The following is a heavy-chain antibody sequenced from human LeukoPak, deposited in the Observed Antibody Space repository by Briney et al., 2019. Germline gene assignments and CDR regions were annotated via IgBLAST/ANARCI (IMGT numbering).Heavy chain of an antibody. J-gene: IGHJ5*01. CDR2: VYYGRTT. CDR3: VRHDGRGGATMGAFDS. D-gene: IGHD5-12*01. Sequence: SETLSLTCTVSAASFISSSHHWGWIRQSRGKGLEWFGTVYYGRTTYYNPSLDGRVTISLDTSANHFSLQLNSVTAADTAVYYCVRHDGRGGATMGAFDSWGQGSLVTVSS. CDR1: AASFISSSHH. V-gene: IGHV4-39*01.